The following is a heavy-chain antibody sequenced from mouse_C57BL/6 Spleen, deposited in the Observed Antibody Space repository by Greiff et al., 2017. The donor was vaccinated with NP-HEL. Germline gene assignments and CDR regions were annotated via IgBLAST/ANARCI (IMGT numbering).Heavy chain of an antibody. V-gene: IGHV14-3*01. CDR1: GFNIKNTY. CDR2: IDPANGNT. Sequence: VHVKQSVAELVRPGASVKLSCTASGFNIKNTYMHWVKQRPEQGLEWIGRIDPANGNTKYAPKFQGKATITADTSSNTAYLQLSSLTSEDTAIYYCARANFITTVGAFDYWGQGTTLTVSS. J-gene: IGHJ2*01. CDR3: ARANFITTVGAFDY. D-gene: IGHD1-1*01.